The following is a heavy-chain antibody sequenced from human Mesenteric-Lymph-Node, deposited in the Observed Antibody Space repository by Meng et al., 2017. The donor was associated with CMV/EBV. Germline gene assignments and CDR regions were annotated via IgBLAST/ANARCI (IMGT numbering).Heavy chain of an antibody. CDR2: ISGSSSYI. J-gene: IGHJ6*02. D-gene: IGHD3-22*01. V-gene: IGHV3-21*01. Sequence: GESLKISCASSGFTFADYGMNWVRQAPGKGLEWVSSISGSSSYIYYADSVKGRFTISRDNAKNSLYLQMNSLRAEDTAVYYCARAIYFYDSSNYYKGGGMDVWGQGTTVTVSS. CDR1: GFTFADYG. CDR3: ARAIYFYDSSNYYKGGGMDV.